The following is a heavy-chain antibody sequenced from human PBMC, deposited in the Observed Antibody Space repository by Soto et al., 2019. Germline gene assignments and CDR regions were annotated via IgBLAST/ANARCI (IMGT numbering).Heavy chain of an antibody. CDR1: GGSISSYY. CDR2: INDSGST. J-gene: IGHJ5*02. D-gene: IGHD2-15*01. CDR3: ARERGRYCSGESCYPFGP. Sequence: SETLSLTCTVSGGSISSYYWSWIRQPPGKGLEWIGEINDSGSTNYNPSLKSRITISLDTSKKEISLRLSSVTAADTAVYYCARERGRYCSGESCYPFGPWGQGALVTVSS. V-gene: IGHV4-59*12.